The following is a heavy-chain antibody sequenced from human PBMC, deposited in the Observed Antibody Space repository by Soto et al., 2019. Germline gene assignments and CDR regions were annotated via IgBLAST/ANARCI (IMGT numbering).Heavy chain of an antibody. V-gene: IGHV4-34*01. J-gene: IGHJ4*02. Sequence: QVQLQQWGAGLLKPSETLSLTCAVYGGSFSGYYWSWIRQPPGKGLEWIGEINHSGSTNYNPSHKRRVTISVDTSKNQFSLKLSSVTDADTAVYYCARGGNSSSWLGLIDYWGQGTLVTVSS. D-gene: IGHD6-13*01. CDR1: GGSFSGYY. CDR2: INHSGST. CDR3: ARGGNSSSWLGLIDY.